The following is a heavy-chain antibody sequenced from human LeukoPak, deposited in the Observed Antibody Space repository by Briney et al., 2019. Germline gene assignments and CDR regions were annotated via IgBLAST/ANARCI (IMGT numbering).Heavy chain of an antibody. Sequence: SQTLTLTCTVSGGSIDSSDYYWSWIRQPPGKGLEWIGYIFHSGNPYYNPSLKSRVAISVDKSKNQFSLRLSSVTAADTAVYYCATVGIAVDYWGQGTLVIVSS. J-gene: IGHJ4*02. D-gene: IGHD2-21*01. CDR1: GGSIDSSDYY. V-gene: IGHV4-30-2*01. CDR2: IFHSGNP. CDR3: ATVGIAVDY.